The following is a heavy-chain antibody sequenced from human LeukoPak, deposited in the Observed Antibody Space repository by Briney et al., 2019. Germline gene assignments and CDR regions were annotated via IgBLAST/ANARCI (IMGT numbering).Heavy chain of an antibody. Sequence: PGGSLRLSCAASGFTFSSYVLSWVRQAPGKGLEWISTISGSGYNTYYADSVKGRFTISRDNSANTLYLQMNSLRAEDTALYYCAKHSGSYFIYYVDSWGQGTLVSVSS. V-gene: IGHV3-23*01. CDR3: AKHSGSYFIYYVDS. J-gene: IGHJ4*02. D-gene: IGHD1-26*01. CDR2: ISGSGYNT. CDR1: GFTFSSYV.